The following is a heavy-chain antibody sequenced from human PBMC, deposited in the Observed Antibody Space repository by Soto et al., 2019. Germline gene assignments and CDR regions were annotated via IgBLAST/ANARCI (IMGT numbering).Heavy chain of an antibody. J-gene: IGHJ3*02. CDR2: IKTDGSST. D-gene: IGHD2-15*01. CDR1: GFTFSSYW. CDR3: ARPYCSGGSCYFFGAFDI. Sequence: GGSLRLSCAASGFTFSSYWMHWVRQAPGKGLVWVSRIKTDGSSTSYADSVKGRFTISRDNAKNTLYLQMNSLRDEDTAVYYCARPYCSGGSCYFFGAFDIWGQGTMVTVS. V-gene: IGHV3-74*01.